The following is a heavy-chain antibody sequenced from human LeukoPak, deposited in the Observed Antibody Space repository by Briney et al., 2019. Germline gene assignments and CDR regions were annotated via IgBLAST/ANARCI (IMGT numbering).Heavy chain of an antibody. Sequence: SETLSLTCTVSGGSISSSSYYWGWIRQPPGEGLEWIGSIYYSGSTYYNPSLKSRVTISVDTSKNQFSLKLSSVTAADTAVYYCAREGPGTDSAFDIWGQGTMVTVSS. V-gene: IGHV4-39*07. CDR1: GGSISSSSYY. J-gene: IGHJ3*02. CDR3: AREGPGTDSAFDI. CDR2: IYYSGST. D-gene: IGHD1-1*01.